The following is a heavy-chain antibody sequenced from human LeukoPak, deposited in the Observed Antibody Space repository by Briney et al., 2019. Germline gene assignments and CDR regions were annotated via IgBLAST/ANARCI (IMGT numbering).Heavy chain of an antibody. CDR1: GFTFSNYG. CDR2: ILASGSTT. CDR3: VMTPGAYATNPCHP. J-gene: IGHJ5*02. D-gene: IGHD2-2*01. Sequence: GGALRLSCAASGFTFSNYGMTWVHQATGKGLQWVSAILASGSTTSYADSVKCRFTISRDNSANTLYLQMDSLRTEDTALYYCVMTPGAYATNPCHPWRQGALVTVSS. V-gene: IGHV3-23*01.